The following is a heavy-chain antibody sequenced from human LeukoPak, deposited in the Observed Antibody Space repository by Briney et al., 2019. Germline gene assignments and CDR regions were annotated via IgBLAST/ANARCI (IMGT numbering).Heavy chain of an antibody. D-gene: IGHD5-12*01. V-gene: IGHV1-2*02. CDR1: GGTFSSYT. J-gene: IGHJ5*02. Sequence: ASVKVSCKTSGGTFSSYTISWVRQAPGQGLEWMGWINPNSGGTNYAQKFQGRVTMTRDTSISTAYMELSRLRSDDTAVYYCASGHDKQPVDPWGQGTLVTVSS. CDR3: ASGHDKQPVDP. CDR2: INPNSGGT.